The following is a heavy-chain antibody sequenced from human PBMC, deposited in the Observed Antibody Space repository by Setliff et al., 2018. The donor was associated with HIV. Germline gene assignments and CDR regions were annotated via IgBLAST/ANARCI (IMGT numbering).Heavy chain of an antibody. CDR3: ATGSITIFGVVISGNYYYYMDV. V-gene: IGHV1-69*02. CDR2: IIPILGRA. D-gene: IGHD3-3*01. Sequence: SVKVSCKASGCTFGRYTIRWVRQAPGQGLEWMGRIIPILGRANYAQKFQGRVTITADKSTSTAYMELSSLSSEDTAVYYCATGSITIFGVVISGNYYYYMDVWGKGTTVTVSS. J-gene: IGHJ6*03. CDR1: GCTFGRYT.